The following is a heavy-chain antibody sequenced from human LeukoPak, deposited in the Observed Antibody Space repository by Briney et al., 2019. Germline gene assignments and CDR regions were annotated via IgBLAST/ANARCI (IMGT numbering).Heavy chain of an antibody. CDR3: ARQRGYSGSDAFDI. Sequence: GRSLRLSCAASGFTFSSYAMHWVRQAPGKGLEWVAVISYDGSNKYYADSVKGRFTISRDNSKNTLYLQMNSLRAEDTAVYYCARQRGYSGSDAFDIWGQGTMVTVSS. CDR1: GFTFSSYA. D-gene: IGHD5-12*01. J-gene: IGHJ3*02. CDR2: ISYDGSNK. V-gene: IGHV3-30-3*01.